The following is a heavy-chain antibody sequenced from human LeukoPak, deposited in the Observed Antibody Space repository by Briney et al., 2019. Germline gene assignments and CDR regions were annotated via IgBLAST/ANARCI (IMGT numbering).Heavy chain of an antibody. CDR3: ARQQNRGYGLPFDY. CDR2: IYYSGNT. V-gene: IGHV4-39*01. Sequence: SETLSLTCTVSGGSISSSSYYWGWIRQPPGQGLEWIGSIYYSGNTYYNPSLKSRATISVDTSKNQFSLKLSSVTAADTAVYYCARQQNRGYGLPFDYWGQGTLVTVSS. J-gene: IGHJ4*02. CDR1: GGSISSSSYY. D-gene: IGHD5-12*01.